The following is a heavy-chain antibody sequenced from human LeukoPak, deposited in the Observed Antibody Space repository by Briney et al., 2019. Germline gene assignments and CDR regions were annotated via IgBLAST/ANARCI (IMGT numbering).Heavy chain of an antibody. D-gene: IGHD2-21*02. CDR1: GFTFTNYW. CDR3: ASFDCGGDCSP. J-gene: IGHJ3*01. V-gene: IGHV3-74*01. CDR2: INTDGRIT. Sequence: PGGSLRLSCAASGFTFTNYWMHWVRQVPGKGLVWVARINTDGRITNYADSVKGRFTISRDNAKNSLYLQMNSLRAEDTAVYYCASFDCGGDCSPWGQGTMVTVSS.